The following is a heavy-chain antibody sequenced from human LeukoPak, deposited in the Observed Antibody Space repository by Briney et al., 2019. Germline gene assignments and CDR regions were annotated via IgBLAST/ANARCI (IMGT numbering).Heavy chain of an antibody. Sequence: TGGSLRLSCAASGFTFSSYSMNWVRQAPGKGLEWVSSISSSSSYIYYADSVKGRFTISRDNAKNSLYLQMNSLRAEDTAVYYCARDLGFESGDLGSDYWGQGTLVTVSS. CDR2: ISSSSSYI. V-gene: IGHV3-21*01. D-gene: IGHD3-16*01. CDR1: GFTFSSYS. J-gene: IGHJ4*02. CDR3: ARDLGFESGDLGSDY.